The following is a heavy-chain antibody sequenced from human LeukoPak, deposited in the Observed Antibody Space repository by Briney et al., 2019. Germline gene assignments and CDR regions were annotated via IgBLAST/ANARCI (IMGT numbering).Heavy chain of an antibody. V-gene: IGHV4-34*01. D-gene: IGHD4-17*01. CDR2: INHSGST. Sequence: PSETLSLTCAVYGGSFSGYYWSWIRQPPGKGLEWIGEINHSGSTNYNPSLKSRVTISVDTSKNQFSLQLSSVTAADTAVYYCARGPYGDYYDYWGQGTLVTVSS. J-gene: IGHJ4*02. CDR3: ARGPYGDYYDY. CDR1: GGSFSGYY.